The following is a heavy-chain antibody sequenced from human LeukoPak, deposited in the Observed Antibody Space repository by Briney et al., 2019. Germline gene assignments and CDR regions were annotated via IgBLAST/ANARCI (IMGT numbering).Heavy chain of an antibody. Sequence: SVKVSCRASGGTFSSYAISWVRQAPGQGLEWMGRIIPILGIANYAQKFQGRVTITADKSTSTAYMELSSLRSEDTAVYYCARDRDDGDYYFDYWGQGTLVTVSS. CDR3: ARDRDDGDYYFDY. CDR2: IIPILGIA. J-gene: IGHJ4*02. V-gene: IGHV1-69*04. CDR1: GGTFSSYA. D-gene: IGHD4-17*01.